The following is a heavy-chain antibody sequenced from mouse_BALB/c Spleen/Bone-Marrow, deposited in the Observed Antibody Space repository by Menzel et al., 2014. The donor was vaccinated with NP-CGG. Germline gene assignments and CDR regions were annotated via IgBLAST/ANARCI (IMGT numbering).Heavy chain of an antibody. CDR3: ALYYDYDVGY. CDR2: IDPANGNT. D-gene: IGHD2-4*01. CDR1: GFNIXDTY. J-gene: IGHJ2*01. V-gene: IGHV14-3*02. Sequence: VQLQQSGAELVRPGASVKLSCTASGFNIXDTYMHWVKQRPEQGLEWIGRIDPANGNTKYDPKFQGKATITADTSPNTAYLQLSSLTSEDTAVYYCALYYDYDVGYWGQGTTLTVSS.